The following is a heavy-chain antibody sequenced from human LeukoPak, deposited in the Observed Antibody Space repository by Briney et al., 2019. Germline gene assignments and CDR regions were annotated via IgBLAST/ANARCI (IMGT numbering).Heavy chain of an antibody. CDR2: ISGSGGST. CDR3: AKDQSSGNYGTRSFDY. V-gene: IGHV3-23*01. J-gene: IGHJ4*02. D-gene: IGHD3-10*01. CDR1: GFTFSDYA. Sequence: GGSLRLSCAVSGFTFSDYAMDWVRQAPGKGLEWVSGISGSGGSTYYADSVKGRFTISRDNSKNTLYLQMSSLRAEDTAVYYCAKDQSSGNYGTRSFDYWGQGTLVTVSS.